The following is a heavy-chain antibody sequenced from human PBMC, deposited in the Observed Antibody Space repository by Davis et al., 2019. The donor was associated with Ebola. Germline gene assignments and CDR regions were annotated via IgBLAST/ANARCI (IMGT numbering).Heavy chain of an antibody. Sequence: PGGSLRLSCAASGFTFSSYGMHWVRQAPGKGLEWVAVISYDGSNKYYADSVKGRFTISRDNSKNTLYLQMNSLRAEDTAVYYCAKEATWIQLWLLGYWGQGTLVTVSS. CDR1: GFTFSSYG. D-gene: IGHD5-18*01. CDR3: AKEATWIQLWLLGY. V-gene: IGHV3-30*18. J-gene: IGHJ4*02. CDR2: ISYDGSNK.